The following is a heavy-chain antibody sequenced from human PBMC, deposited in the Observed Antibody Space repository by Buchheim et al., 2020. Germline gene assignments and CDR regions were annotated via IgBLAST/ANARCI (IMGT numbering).Heavy chain of an antibody. D-gene: IGHD1-14*01. CDR1: GYTFTSYY. J-gene: IGHJ6*02. Sequence: QVQLVQSGAEVKKPGASVKVSCKASGYTFTSYYMHWVRQAPGQGLEWMGIINPSGRSTSYAQKFQGRVTMTRDTSPSTVSMELSSLRSEDTAVYYCARGGLTGTTDPLWYYGMDVWGQGTT. CDR3: ARGGLTGTTDPLWYYGMDV. V-gene: IGHV1-46*03. CDR2: INPSGRST.